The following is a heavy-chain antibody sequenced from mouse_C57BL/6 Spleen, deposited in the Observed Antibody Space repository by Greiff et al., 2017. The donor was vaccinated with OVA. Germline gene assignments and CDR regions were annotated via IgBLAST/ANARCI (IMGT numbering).Heavy chain of an antibody. Sequence: EVMLVESGGGLVKPGGSLKLSCAVSGFTFSDYGMHWVRQAPEKGLEWVAYISSGSSTIYYADTVKGRFTISRDNAKNTLFLQMTSLRSEDTAMYYCEAYRYAMDYWGQGTSVTVSS. J-gene: IGHJ4*01. CDR2: ISSGSSTI. CDR1: GFTFSDYG. D-gene: IGHD2-10*01. CDR3: EAYRYAMDY. V-gene: IGHV5-17*01.